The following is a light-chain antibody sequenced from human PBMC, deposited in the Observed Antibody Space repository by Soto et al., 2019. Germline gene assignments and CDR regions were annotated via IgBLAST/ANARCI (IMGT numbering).Light chain of an antibody. Sequence: DIQLTQSPSFLFASVGDRVTITCRASQDVGHFLDWYQQKPGKAPKLLMYAATTLQSEVPARFRGGGSGTEFTLTITSLQPEDYATYYCQQLDSYLSFTFGGGTKVEIK. CDR2: AAT. V-gene: IGKV1-9*01. CDR1: QDVGHF. CDR3: QQLDSYLSFT. J-gene: IGKJ4*01.